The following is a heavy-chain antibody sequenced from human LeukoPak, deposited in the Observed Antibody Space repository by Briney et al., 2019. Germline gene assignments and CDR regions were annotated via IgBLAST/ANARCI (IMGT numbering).Heavy chain of an antibody. CDR1: GFTFSSYA. D-gene: IGHD3-22*01. J-gene: IGHJ4*02. CDR3: AKDLLGDSSGSPFDY. Sequence: GRSLRLSCAASGFTFSSYAMSWVRQAPGKGLEWVSAISGSGGSTYYADSVKGRFTISRDNSKNTLYLQMNSLRAEDTAVYYCAKDLLGDSSGSPFDYWGQGTLVTVSS. CDR2: ISGSGGST. V-gene: IGHV3-23*01.